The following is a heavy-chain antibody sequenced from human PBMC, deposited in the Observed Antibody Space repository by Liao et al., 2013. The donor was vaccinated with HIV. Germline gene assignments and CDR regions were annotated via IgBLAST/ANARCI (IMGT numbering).Heavy chain of an antibody. V-gene: IGHV4-34*01. CDR2: INHSGST. Sequence: QVQLQQWGAGLLKPSETLSLTCAVYGGSFSGYYWSLIRQPPGKGLEWIGEINHSGSTNYNPSLKSRVTISVDTSKNQFSLKLSSVTAADTAVYYCARGKSHRRAFDIWGQGDNGHRLF. CDR1: GGSFSGYY. CDR3: ARGKSHRRAFDI. J-gene: IGHJ3*02.